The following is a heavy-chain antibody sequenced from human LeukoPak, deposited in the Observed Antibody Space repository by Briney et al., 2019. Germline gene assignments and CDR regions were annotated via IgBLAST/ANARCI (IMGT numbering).Heavy chain of an antibody. D-gene: IGHD1-26*01. V-gene: IGHV3-23*01. J-gene: IGHJ6*02. Sequence: GGSLRLSCAASGFTFSSYAMSWVRQAPGKGLEWVSAISGSGGSTYYAASVKGRFTISRDNSKNTLSLKMNSLRAEATAVYYCAKALGGSYLYYYYYGMDVWGQGTTVTVSS. CDR2: ISGSGGST. CDR1: GFTFSSYA. CDR3: AKALGGSYLYYYYYGMDV.